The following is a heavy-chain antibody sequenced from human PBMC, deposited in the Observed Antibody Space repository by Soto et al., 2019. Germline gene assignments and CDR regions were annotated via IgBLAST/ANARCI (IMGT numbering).Heavy chain of an antibody. CDR3: ARANCRGGSCYFGY. D-gene: IGHD2-15*01. Sequence: SQILSLTCAISGYSVSSNSAAWNWIRQSPSRGLEWLGRTYYRSKWYNDYAVSVKSRITINPDTSKNQFSLQLNSVTPEDTAVYYCARANCRGGSCYFGYLGQGTLVTVSS. CDR2: TYYRSKWYN. CDR1: GYSVSSNSAA. J-gene: IGHJ4*02. V-gene: IGHV6-1*01.